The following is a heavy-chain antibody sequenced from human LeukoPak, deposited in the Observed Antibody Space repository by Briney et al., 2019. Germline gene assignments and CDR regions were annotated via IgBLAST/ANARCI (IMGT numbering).Heavy chain of an antibody. V-gene: IGHV4-30-4*01. CDR2: IYYSGST. CDR3: GNQKDSSSFVDH. J-gene: IGHJ4*02. D-gene: IGHD3-22*01. CDR1: GAYISGGNHY. Sequence: SETLSLTCRISGAYISGGNHYWNWIRQSPRKGLEWVGFIYYSGSTYYNPSFESRIAISVDTSKNQFSLRLTSVTAADTAVYYCGNQKDSSSFVDHWGQGALVTVSS.